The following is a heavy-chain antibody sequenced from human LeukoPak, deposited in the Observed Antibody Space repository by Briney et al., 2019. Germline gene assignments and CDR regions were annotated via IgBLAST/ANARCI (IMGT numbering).Heavy chain of an antibody. CDR3: ARGAYDSSGYYPYNWFDP. CDR2: IIPIFGTA. CDR1: GGTFSSYA. V-gene: IGHV1-69*05. J-gene: IGHJ5*02. D-gene: IGHD3-22*01. Sequence: GASVKVSCKASGGTFSSYAISWVRQAPGQGLEWMGRIIPIFGTANYAQKFQGRVTITTDESTSTAYMELSSGISEDTAVYYCARGAYDSSGYYPYNWFDPWGQGTLVTVSS.